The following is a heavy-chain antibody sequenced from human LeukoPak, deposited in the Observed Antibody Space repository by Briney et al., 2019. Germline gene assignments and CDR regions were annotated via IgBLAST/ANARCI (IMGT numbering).Heavy chain of an antibody. CDR1: GYTFTSYG. D-gene: IGHD5-18*01. J-gene: IGHJ3*02. Sequence: ASVKVSCKASGYTFTSYGISWVRQAPGQGLEWMGWMSAYNGNTNYAQKLQGRVTMTTDTSTSTAYMELRSLRSDDTAVYYCARENRRWIQLWANDAFDIWGQGTMVTVSS. CDR2: MSAYNGNT. CDR3: ARENRRWIQLWANDAFDI. V-gene: IGHV1-18*01.